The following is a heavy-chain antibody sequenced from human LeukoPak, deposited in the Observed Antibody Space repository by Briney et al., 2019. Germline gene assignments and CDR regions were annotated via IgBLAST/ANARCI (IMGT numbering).Heavy chain of an antibody. CDR3: ATAGTGFGELTYYYYMDV. CDR1: GGTFSSYA. Sequence: ASVKVSCKASGGTFSSYAISWVRQAPGQGLEWMGGIIPIFGTANYAQKFQGRVTITADKSTSTAYMELSSLRSEDTAVYYCATAGTGFGELTYYYYMDVWGKGTTVTVSS. D-gene: IGHD3-10*01. CDR2: IIPIFGTA. V-gene: IGHV1-69*06. J-gene: IGHJ6*03.